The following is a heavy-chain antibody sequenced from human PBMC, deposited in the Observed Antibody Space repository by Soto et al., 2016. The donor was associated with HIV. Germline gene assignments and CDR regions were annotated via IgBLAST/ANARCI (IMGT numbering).Heavy chain of an antibody. CDR2: IGAYNGNT. V-gene: IGHV1-18*04. Sequence: QVQLVQSGAEVKKPGASVKVSCKASGYTFSGYYMHWVRQAPGQGLEWMGWIGAYNGNTNYAQKLQGRVTMTTDTSTSTAYMELRSLRSDDTAVYYCAKVDSSSWYPAHYWGQGTLVTVSS. CDR1: GYTFSGYY. J-gene: IGHJ4*02. CDR3: AKVDSSSWYPAHY. D-gene: IGHD6-13*01.